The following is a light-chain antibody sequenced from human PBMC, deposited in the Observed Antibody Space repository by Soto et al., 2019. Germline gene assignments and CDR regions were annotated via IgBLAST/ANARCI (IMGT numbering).Light chain of an antibody. V-gene: IGLV2-8*01. CDR2: DVN. Sequence: SALRQLPSACGSTGQSVTISCTGTSGDVGAYIFVSWYQQHPGKAPKLMVYDVNRRPPGVPDRFFGSKSGNTASLTVSGLQAEDEADYYCVSFAGGTYVFGTGPTVT. CDR1: SGDVGAYIF. J-gene: IGLJ1*01. CDR3: VSFAGGTYV.